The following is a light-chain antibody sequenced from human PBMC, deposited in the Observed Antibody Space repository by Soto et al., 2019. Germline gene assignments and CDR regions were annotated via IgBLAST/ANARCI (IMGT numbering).Light chain of an antibody. CDR2: DAS. CDR1: QSVSSSY. CDR3: QQYSSSPRT. Sequence: EIVLTQSPGTLSLSPGERATLSCRASQSVSSSYLAWYQQKPGQAPRLLIYDASNRATGIPARFSGSGSGTDFTLTISRLEPEDFAVYYCQQYSSSPRTFGQGTKVDIK. V-gene: IGKV3-20*01. J-gene: IGKJ1*01.